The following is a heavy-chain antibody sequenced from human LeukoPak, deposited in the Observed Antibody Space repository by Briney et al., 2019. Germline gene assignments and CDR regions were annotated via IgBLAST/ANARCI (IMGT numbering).Heavy chain of an antibody. Sequence: SESLSLTCTVSGGSISSYYGSWIRQPPGKGLEWIGYIYYSGSTNYNPSLKSRVTISVDTSKNQFSLKLSSVTAADTAVYYCARGPYCSGGSCYSGYFQHWGQGPLVTVSS. J-gene: IGHJ1*01. CDR2: IYYSGST. CDR1: GGSISSYY. CDR3: ARGPYCSGGSCYSGYFQH. V-gene: IGHV4-59*12. D-gene: IGHD2-15*01.